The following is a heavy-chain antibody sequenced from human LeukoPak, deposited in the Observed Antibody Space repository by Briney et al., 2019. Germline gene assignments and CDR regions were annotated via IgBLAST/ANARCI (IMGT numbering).Heavy chain of an antibody. Sequence: PGGSLRLSCAASGFTFSDYYMSWIRQALGKGLEWVSYISSSGSTIYYADSVKGRFTISRDNAKNSLYLQMNSLRAEDTAVYYCAKVVPAAITTVYYYYYYMDVWSKGTTVTVSS. D-gene: IGHD2-2*02. CDR2: ISSSGSTI. CDR3: AKVVPAAITTVYYYYYYMDV. CDR1: GFTFSDYY. J-gene: IGHJ6*03. V-gene: IGHV3-11*01.